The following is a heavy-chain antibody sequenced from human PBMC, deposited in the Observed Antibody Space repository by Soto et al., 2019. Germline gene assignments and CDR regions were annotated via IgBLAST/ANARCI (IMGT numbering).Heavy chain of an antibody. CDR2: IYYSGST. J-gene: IGHJ4*02. CDR1: GGSISSYY. V-gene: IGHV4-59*01. CDR3: ARDMGSYGGNSHFDF. Sequence: QVQLQESGPGLVKPSETLSLTCTVSGGSISSYYWSWIRQPPGKGLEWIGYIYYSGSTNYNPSLKSRVTISVDTSKIQFSLKLSSVTAADTAVYYCARDMGSYGGNSHFDFWGQGTLVTVSS. D-gene: IGHD2-21*02.